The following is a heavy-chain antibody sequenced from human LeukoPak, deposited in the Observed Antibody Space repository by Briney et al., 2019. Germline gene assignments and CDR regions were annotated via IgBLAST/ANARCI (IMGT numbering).Heavy chain of an antibody. J-gene: IGHJ4*02. CDR3: ARLQWQPPDY. CDR1: GFTVSSNY. V-gene: IGHV3-7*03. Sequence: PGGSLRLSCAASGFTVSSNYMSWVRQAPGKGPEWVASIKQDGSEKYHVDSVKGRFTVSRDNANNLLYLQMNSLRVEDTAVYYCARLQWQPPDYWGQGTLVIVSS. CDR2: IKQDGSEK. D-gene: IGHD6-19*01.